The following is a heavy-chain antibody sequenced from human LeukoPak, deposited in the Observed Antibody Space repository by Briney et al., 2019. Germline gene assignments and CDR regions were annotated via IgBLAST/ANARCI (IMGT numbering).Heavy chain of an antibody. CDR3: ATNYYDSSGYY. V-gene: IGHV3-48*01. J-gene: IGHJ4*02. CDR1: GFTFSSYS. CDR2: ISSSSSTI. Sequence: GGSLRLSCAASGFTFSSYSMNWVRQAPGKGLEWVSYISSSSSTIYYADSVKGRFTISRDNAKNSLYLQMNSLRAEDTAVYYCATNYYDSSGYYWGQGTLVTVSS. D-gene: IGHD3-22*01.